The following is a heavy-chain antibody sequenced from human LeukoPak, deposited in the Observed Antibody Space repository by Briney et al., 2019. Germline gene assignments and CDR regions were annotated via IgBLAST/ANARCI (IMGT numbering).Heavy chain of an antibody. D-gene: IGHD6-19*01. CDR2: IHYTGRT. J-gene: IGHJ4*02. V-gene: IGHV4-59*11. Sequence: SETLSLTCAVSGGSISSHYWSWLRQPPGEGLEWIAYIHYTGRTNYNPSLKGRVTISVDTSNSQFSLNLNSVTAADTAEYYCARGAGWYDYWGQGTLVTVSS. CDR3: ARGAGWYDY. CDR1: GGSISSHY.